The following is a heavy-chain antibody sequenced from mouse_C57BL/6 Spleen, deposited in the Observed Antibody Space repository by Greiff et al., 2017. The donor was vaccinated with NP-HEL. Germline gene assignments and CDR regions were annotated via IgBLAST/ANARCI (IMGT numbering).Heavy chain of an antibody. CDR3: ARDPLPDSYFDY. CDR1: GFTFRDYY. V-gene: IGHV5-16*01. Sequence: EVHLVESEGGLVQPGSSMKLSCTASGFTFRDYYMAWVRQVPEKGLEWVANINYDGSSPYYLDSLRSRFIISKDNAKNSLYQQMSSLKTDDTATYYCARDPLPDSYFDYWGKGTTLTVSS. CDR2: INYDGSSP. D-gene: IGHD1-1*01. J-gene: IGHJ2*01.